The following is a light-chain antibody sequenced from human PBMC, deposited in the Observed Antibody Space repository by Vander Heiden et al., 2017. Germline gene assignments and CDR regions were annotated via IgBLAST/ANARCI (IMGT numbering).Light chain of an antibody. V-gene: IGLV2-8*01. CDR3: SSYAGSNNLV. J-gene: IGLJ2*01. CDR2: EVS. Sequence: QSALTQPPPASGSPGQSVTISCTGTSSDVGGYNYVSWYQQHPGKAPKLMIYEVSKRPSGVPGRFSGSKSGNTASLIVSGLQAEDEADYYCSSYAGSNNLVFGGGTKLTVL. CDR1: SSDVGGYNY.